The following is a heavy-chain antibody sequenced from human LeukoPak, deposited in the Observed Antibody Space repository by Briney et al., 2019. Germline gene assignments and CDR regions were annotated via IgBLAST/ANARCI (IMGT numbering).Heavy chain of an antibody. J-gene: IGHJ6*02. CDR2: IYYSGST. CDR1: GGSLSSYY. CDR3: ARVGGTNYYYYGMDV. V-gene: IGHV4-59*01. Sequence: PSETLSLTCTVSGGSLSSYYWSWIRQPPGKGLEWIGYIYYSGSTNYNPSLKSRVTISVDTSKNQFSLKLSSVTAAGTAVYYCARVGGTNYYYYGMDVWGQGTTVTVSS. D-gene: IGHD1-1*01.